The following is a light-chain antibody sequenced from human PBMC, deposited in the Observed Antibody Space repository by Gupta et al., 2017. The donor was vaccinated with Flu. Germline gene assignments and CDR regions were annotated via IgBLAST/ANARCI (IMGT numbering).Light chain of an antibody. CDR2: GAS. J-gene: IGKJ1*01. CDR1: QSVSSN. Sequence: EIVMTQSPATLSVSPGERATLSCRASQSVSSNLAWYQQKPGQAPRLLIYGASTRATGIPTRLNGSGSGTEFTLTISSLQSEDFAVYYCQQYNNWPPWTFGQGTKVEIK. V-gene: IGKV3-15*01. CDR3: QQYNNWPPWT.